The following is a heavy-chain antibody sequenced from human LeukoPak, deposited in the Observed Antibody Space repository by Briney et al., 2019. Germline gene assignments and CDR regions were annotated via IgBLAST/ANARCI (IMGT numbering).Heavy chain of an antibody. D-gene: IGHD2-2*01. V-gene: IGHV3-11*04. Sequence: PGGSLRLSCAASGFTFSDYYMSWIRQAPGKGLEWLSYISGSASSIYYADSVKGRFTISRDNAKNSLYLQMNSLRAEDTAVYYCARAEHCSRTSCSDAFDIWGQGTVVTVSS. J-gene: IGHJ3*02. CDR2: ISGSASSI. CDR1: GFTFSDYY. CDR3: ARAEHCSRTSCSDAFDI.